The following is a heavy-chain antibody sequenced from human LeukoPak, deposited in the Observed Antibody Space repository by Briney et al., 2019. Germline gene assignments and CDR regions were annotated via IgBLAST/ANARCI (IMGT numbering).Heavy chain of an antibody. V-gene: IGHV3-43*02. CDR2: ISGDGGST. CDR1: GFTFDDYA. Sequence: GGSLRLSCAASGFTFDDYAMHWVRQAPGKGLEWVSLISGDGGSTYYADSVKGRFTISRDNSKNSLYLQMSSLRTEDTALYYCAKDIYGSGSYLNYYYYYGMDVWGQGTTVTVSS. J-gene: IGHJ6*02. CDR3: AKDIYGSGSYLNYYYYYGMDV. D-gene: IGHD3-10*01.